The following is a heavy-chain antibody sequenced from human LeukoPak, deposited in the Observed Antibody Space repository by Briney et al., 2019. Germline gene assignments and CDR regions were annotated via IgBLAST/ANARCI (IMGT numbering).Heavy chain of an antibody. V-gene: IGHV4-4*07. D-gene: IGHD6-13*01. CDR2: IYTSGST. Sequence: PSETLSLTCTVSGGSISSYYWSWIRQPAGKGLEWIGRIYTSGSTNYNPSLKSRVTMSVDTSKNQFSLKLSSVTAADTAVYYCARFIAAAEDYYFDYWGQGTLVTVSS. CDR1: GGSISSYY. CDR3: ARFIAAAEDYYFDY. J-gene: IGHJ4*02.